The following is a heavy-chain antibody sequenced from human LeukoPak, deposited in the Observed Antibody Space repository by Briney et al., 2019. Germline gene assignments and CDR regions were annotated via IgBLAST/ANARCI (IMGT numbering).Heavy chain of an antibody. Sequence: PGGTLSLSCAASVFTPSTYWMSSVRQAPGKGLEWVGRIRSKTDGGATEYATPVKGRFSISRDDSKNTRYLQMSSLKIEDTAVYYCYRNGYWGEGTLVTVSS. D-gene: IGHD3-16*02. CDR3: YRNGY. V-gene: IGHV3-15*01. CDR1: VFTPSTYW. CDR2: IRSKTDGGAT. J-gene: IGHJ4*02.